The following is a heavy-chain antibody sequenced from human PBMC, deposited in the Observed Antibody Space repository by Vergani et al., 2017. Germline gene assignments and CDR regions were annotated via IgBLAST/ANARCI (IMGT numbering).Heavy chain of an antibody. CDR1: GGTFSSYA. CDR3: AGDLPLYYYDSSGYSYGIDV. Sequence: QVQLVQSGAEVKKPGSSVKVSCKASGGTFSSYAISWVRQAPGQGLEWMGGSIPIFGTANYAQKFQGRVTITADESTSTAYMELGSLRSEDTAVYYCAGDLPLYYYDSSGYSYGIDVWGQGTTVTVSS. CDR2: SIPIFGTA. J-gene: IGHJ6*02. D-gene: IGHD3-22*01. V-gene: IGHV1-69*01.